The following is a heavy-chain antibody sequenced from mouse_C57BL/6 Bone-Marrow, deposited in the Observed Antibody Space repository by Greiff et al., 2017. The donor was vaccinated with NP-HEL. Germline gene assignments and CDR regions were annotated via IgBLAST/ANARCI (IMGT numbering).Heavy chain of an antibody. J-gene: IGHJ2*01. D-gene: IGHD3-2*02. V-gene: IGHV1-53*01. CDR3: ARDSGYAFDY. CDR2: INPNNGGT. Sequence: QVQLQPPGTALVQPGASVKLSCKASGYTFTSYWMHWLKQSPGQGLEWIGNINPNNGGTNDNEKFKTKATLTVDKSSSTAYMQLSSLTSEDAAVYYCARDSGYAFDYWGQGTTLTVSS. CDR1: GYTFTSYW.